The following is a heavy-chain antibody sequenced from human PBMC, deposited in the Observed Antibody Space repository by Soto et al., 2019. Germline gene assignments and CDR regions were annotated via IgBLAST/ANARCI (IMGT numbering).Heavy chain of an antibody. CDR3: ARESSGYSSYFDY. D-gene: IGHD3-22*01. CDR2: ISRDGSST. CDR1: GLTFSNYW. Sequence: EVQLVESGGGLVQPGGSLRLSCAGSGLTFSNYWIHWVRQAPGQGLAWVSRISRDGSSTTYADSVKGRFTISRDFAKNTVYLQMNSLRAEDTAVYYCARESSGYSSYFDYWGQGTLVTVCS. V-gene: IGHV3-74*01. J-gene: IGHJ4*02.